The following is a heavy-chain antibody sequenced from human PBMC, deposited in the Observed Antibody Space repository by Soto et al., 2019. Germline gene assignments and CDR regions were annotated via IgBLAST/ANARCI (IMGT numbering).Heavy chain of an antibody. J-gene: IGHJ6*02. CDR1: GFTFSDYY. CDR2: ISSSSYT. V-gene: IGHV3-11*06. Sequence: GGSVRLSCAASGFTFSDYYMSWIRQAPGKGLEWVSYISSSSYTNYADSVKGRFTISRDNAKNSLYLQMNSLRAEDTAVYYCASYSINYYYGRDVWGQGTTGTVS. CDR3: ASYSINYYYGRDV. D-gene: IGHD4-4*01.